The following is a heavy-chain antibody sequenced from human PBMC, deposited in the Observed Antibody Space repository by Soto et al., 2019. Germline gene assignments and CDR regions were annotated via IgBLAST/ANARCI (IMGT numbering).Heavy chain of an antibody. CDR1: GYTFTSYD. J-gene: IGHJ4*02. Sequence: VQLVQSGAEVKKPGASVKVSCKASGYTFTSYDISWVRQAPGQGLEWMGWINAYNGNTNYAQKLQGRVTMNTDSSTSTAYMERRSLRSDDTAVYYCARAPTRQLGTRGRNFDYWGQGTLVTVSS. CDR2: INAYNGNT. D-gene: IGHD6-6*01. V-gene: IGHV1-18*01. CDR3: ARAPTRQLGTRGRNFDY.